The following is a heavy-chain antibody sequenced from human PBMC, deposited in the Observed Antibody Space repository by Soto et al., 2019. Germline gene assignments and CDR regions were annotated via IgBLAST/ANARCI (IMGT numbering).Heavy chain of an antibody. Sequence: GASVKVSCKVSGYTLTELSMHWVRPAPGKGLEWMGGFDPEDGETIYAQKFQGRVTMTEDTSTDTAYMELSSLRSEDTAVYYCATGLNTYYDILSHAFDIWGQGTMVTVSS. CDR3: ATGLNTYYDILSHAFDI. CDR1: GYTLTELS. D-gene: IGHD3-9*01. J-gene: IGHJ3*02. CDR2: FDPEDGET. V-gene: IGHV1-24*01.